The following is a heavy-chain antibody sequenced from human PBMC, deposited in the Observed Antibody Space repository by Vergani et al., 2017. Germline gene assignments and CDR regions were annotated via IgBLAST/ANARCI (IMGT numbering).Heavy chain of an antibody. V-gene: IGHV3-21*01. D-gene: IGHD3-10*01. CDR2: ISSSSSYI. Sequence: EVQLVESGGVLVKPGGSLRLSCAASGFTFSSYSMNWVRQAPGKGLEWVSSISSSSSYIYYADTVKGRFTISRDNTKNSLYLQMNSLRAEYTAVYYCARRATITMVRSLDCWGQGTLVTFSS. CDR3: ARRATITMVRSLDC. CDR1: GFTFSSYS. J-gene: IGHJ4*02.